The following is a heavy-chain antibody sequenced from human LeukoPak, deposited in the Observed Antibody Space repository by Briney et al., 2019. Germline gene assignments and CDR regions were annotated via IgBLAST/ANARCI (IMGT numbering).Heavy chain of an antibody. CDR1: GGSISSYF. V-gene: IGHV4-59*01. J-gene: IGHJ5*02. Sequence: PSETLSLTCSVSGGSISSYFWNWIRQPPGKGLEWIGYIYYTGSTNYNPSLKSRVTISVDTSKNQLSLKVSSVTAADTAVYYCARDWAYGCGWKTHWFDPWGQGTLVTVSS. CDR2: IYYTGST. D-gene: IGHD6-19*01. CDR3: ARDWAYGCGWKTHWFDP.